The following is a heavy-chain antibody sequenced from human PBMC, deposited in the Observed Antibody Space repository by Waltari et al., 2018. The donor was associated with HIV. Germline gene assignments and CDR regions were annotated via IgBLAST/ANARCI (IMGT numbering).Heavy chain of an antibody. Sequence: QVQLQESGPGLVKPSQTLSLICTVSGGSINSGSFYWTWIRQPAGKGLEWIGRIYTSGGTDHNPSLKMRATISADTSKNQFSLRLTSVTAADTAVYYCARDLPHCGSPNCYPLFDPWGQGTLVTVSS. V-gene: IGHV4-61*02. D-gene: IGHD2-2*01. CDR2: IYTSGGT. CDR1: GGSINSGSFY. CDR3: ARDLPHCGSPNCYPLFDP. J-gene: IGHJ5*02.